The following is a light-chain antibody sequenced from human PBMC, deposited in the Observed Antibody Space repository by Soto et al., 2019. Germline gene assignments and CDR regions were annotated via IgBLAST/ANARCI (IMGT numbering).Light chain of an antibody. J-gene: IGKJ5*01. V-gene: IGKV1-9*01. CDR3: QQSYSTRVT. CDR1: QVISTS. CDR2: AAS. Sequence: DIQLTQSPSFLSPSVGESVTITCRASQVISTSLAWYQVKPGKAPKLLIYAASTLESGVPSRFSATVSGTEFSLTISSLQPEDFATYYCQQSYSTRVTFGQGTRLEIK.